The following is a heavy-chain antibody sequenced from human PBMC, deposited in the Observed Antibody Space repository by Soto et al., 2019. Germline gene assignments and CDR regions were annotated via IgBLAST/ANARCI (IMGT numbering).Heavy chain of an antibody. CDR1: GFTVRIYA. J-gene: IGHJ6*04. V-gene: IGHV3-30-3*01. D-gene: IGHD6-13*01. CDR3: ARDSRDGYSSTWYYYYYYGMDA. Sequence: PGGSPRLSCAASGFTVRIYAMDWVRQAPGKGLEWVAVISYDGSNKYYADSVKGRFTISRDNSKNTLYLQMNSLRAEDTAVYYCARDSRDGYSSTWYYYYYYGMDAWGKGTPVTVSP. CDR2: ISYDGSNK.